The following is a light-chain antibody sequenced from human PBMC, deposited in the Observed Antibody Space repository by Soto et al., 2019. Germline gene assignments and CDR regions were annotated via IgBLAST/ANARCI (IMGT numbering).Light chain of an antibody. CDR3: QTWGTGIRV. J-gene: IGLJ2*01. CDR1: SGHSTYA. V-gene: IGLV4-69*01. CDR2: LNSDGSH. Sequence: QLVLTQAPSASASLVASVKLTCTLSSGHSTYAIAWHPQQPEKGPRYLMKLNSDGSHNRGDGIPDRFSGSSSGAERYLTISSLQSEDEADYYCQTWGTGIRVFGGGTQLTVL.